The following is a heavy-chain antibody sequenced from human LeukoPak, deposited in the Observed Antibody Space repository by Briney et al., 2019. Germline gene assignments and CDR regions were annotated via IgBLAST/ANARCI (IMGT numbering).Heavy chain of an antibody. Sequence: GGSPRLSCAASGFTFSSYSMNWVRQAPGKGLEWVSAISGSGGSTYYAGSVKGRFTISRDNSKTTLYLQMNSLRAEDTAVYYCAKTAPRGYYMDVWGKGTTVTVSS. CDR2: ISGSGGST. D-gene: IGHD3-10*01. J-gene: IGHJ6*03. CDR3: AKTAPRGYYMDV. V-gene: IGHV3-23*01. CDR1: GFTFSSYS.